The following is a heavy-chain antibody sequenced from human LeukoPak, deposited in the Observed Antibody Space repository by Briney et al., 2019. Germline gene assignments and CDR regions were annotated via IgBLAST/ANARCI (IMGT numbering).Heavy chain of an antibody. CDR3: ARNFLLGWFDP. Sequence: SETLSLTCTVSGGSISSGSYYWSWIRQPAGKGLEWIGRIYTSGSTNYNPSLKSRVTISVDTSKNQFSLKLSSVTAADTAVYYCARNFLLGWFDPWGQGTLVTVSS. J-gene: IGHJ5*02. V-gene: IGHV4-61*02. CDR2: IYTSGST. CDR1: GGSISSGSYY.